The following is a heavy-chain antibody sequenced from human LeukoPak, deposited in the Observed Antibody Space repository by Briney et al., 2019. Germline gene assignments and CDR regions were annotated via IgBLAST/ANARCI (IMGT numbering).Heavy chain of an antibody. CDR1: GGSISSGDYY. J-gene: IGHJ5*02. V-gene: IGHV4-30-4*01. D-gene: IGHD3-10*01. CDR2: IYSRGNT. CDR3: ARRYGSGSSYSFDP. Sequence: PSETLSLTCTVSGGSISSGDYYWSWIRQSPGKGLEWIGYIYSRGNTYYNPSLKSRVTISVDTSKNQFSLKLTSVTAADTAVYYCARRYGSGSSYSFDPWGQGTLVIVSS.